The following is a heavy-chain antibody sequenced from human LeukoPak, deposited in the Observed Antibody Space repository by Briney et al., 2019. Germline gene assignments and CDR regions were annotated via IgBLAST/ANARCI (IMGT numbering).Heavy chain of an antibody. CDR2: FDPEDGET. Sequence: VASVKVSCKVSGYTLTELSMHWVRQAPGKGLEWMGGFDPEDGETIYAQKFQGRVTMTRDMATSTDYMEVSSLRSEDTAVYYCARDNSVGDSAWWFDPWGQGTLVTVSS. D-gene: IGHD5-12*01. CDR3: ARDNSVGDSAWWFDP. CDR1: GYTLTELS. V-gene: IGHV1-24*01. J-gene: IGHJ5*02.